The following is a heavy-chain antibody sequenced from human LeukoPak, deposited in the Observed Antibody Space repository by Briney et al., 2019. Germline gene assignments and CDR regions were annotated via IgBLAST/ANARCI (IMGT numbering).Heavy chain of an antibody. D-gene: IGHD4-23*01. CDR1: GFSFSTYW. V-gene: IGHV3-7*03. CDR3: ARTRWSRDYYYGMDV. J-gene: IGHJ6*02. CDR2: IKEDGSQK. Sequence: PGGSLRLSCAPSGFSFSTYWMSWVRQAPGKGLEWVANIKEDGSQKYYVDSVKGRFTIFRDNAKNSLSLQMNSLRADDTAVYYCARTRWSRDYYYGMDVWGQGTTVTVSS.